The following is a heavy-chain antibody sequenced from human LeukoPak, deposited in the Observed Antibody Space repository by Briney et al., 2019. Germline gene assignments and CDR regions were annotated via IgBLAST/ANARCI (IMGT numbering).Heavy chain of an antibody. J-gene: IGHJ6*02. CDR1: GGSITSDH. D-gene: IGHD3-10*01. V-gene: IGHV4-59*01. CDR2: IYNSGST. CDR3: ARVGTMVRGILAYNYYYGMDV. Sequence: PSETLSLTCSVSGGSITSDHWSWIRQPPGKGLEWIGYIYNSGSTNYNPSLKSRVTMSVDTSKNQFSLKLRSMTAADTAVYYCARVGTMVRGILAYNYYYGMDVWGQGTTVTVSS.